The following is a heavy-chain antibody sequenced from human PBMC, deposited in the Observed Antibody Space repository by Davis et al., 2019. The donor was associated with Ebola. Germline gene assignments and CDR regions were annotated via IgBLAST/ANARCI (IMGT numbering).Heavy chain of an antibody. CDR2: IWYDGSNK. Sequence: GESLKISCAAPGFPFSSYGMHWVRQAPGKGLEWVAVIWYDGSNKYYADSVKGRFTISRDNSKNTLYLQMNSLRAEDTALYYCARVDENGDTDYWGQGTLVTVSS. J-gene: IGHJ4*02. CDR3: ARVDENGDTDY. V-gene: IGHV3-33*01. D-gene: IGHD4-17*01. CDR1: GFPFSSYG.